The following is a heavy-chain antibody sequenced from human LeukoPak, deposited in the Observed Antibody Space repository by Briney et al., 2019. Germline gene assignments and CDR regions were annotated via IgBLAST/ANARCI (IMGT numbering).Heavy chain of an antibody. CDR1: GGTFNSYV. Sequence: ASVKVSCKPSGGTFNSYVVRWVRQAPGQGLEWMGIINPSGGSTSYAQKFQGRVTMTRDTSTSTVYMELSSLRSEDTAVYYCARAAPRAYYYYGMDVWGQGTTVTVSS. V-gene: IGHV1-46*02. J-gene: IGHJ6*02. CDR3: ARAAPRAYYYYGMDV. D-gene: IGHD1-26*01. CDR2: INPSGGST.